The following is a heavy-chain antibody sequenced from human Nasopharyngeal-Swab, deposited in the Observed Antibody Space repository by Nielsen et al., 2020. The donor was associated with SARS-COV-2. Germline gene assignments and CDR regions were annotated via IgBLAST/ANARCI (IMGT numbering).Heavy chain of an antibody. Sequence: GESLKISCAASGFIFSNYAMYWVRQAPGKGLEWVASISYDGSTQYYADSVKGRLTISRDNSKTTLFLQMTSLRSEDTAVYYCARAGALDTTIEHWGQGNLVTVSS. D-gene: IGHD3-3*01. CDR2: ISYDGSTQ. V-gene: IGHV3-30*04. CDR1: GFIFSNYA. CDR3: ARAGALDTTIEH. J-gene: IGHJ1*01.